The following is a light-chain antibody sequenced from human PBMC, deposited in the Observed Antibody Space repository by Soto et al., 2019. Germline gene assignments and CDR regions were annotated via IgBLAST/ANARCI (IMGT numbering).Light chain of an antibody. V-gene: IGLV2-14*01. CDR1: SSDVGGYMY. CDR3: SSYTSTYTPYV. CDR2: EVS. Sequence: QSALTQPASVSGSPGQSITISCTGTSSDVGGYMYVSWYQQHPGKAPKLLIYEVSNRPSGVSNRFSGSKSGNAASLTISGLQAEDEADYYCSSYTSTYTPYVLGTGT. J-gene: IGLJ1*01.